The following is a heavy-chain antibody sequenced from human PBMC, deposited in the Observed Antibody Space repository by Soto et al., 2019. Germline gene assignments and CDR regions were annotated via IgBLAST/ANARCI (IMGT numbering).Heavy chain of an antibody. V-gene: IGHV3-13*04. D-gene: IGHD2-8*01. Sequence: GGSLRLSCAASRFTFSSYDMHWVRQATGKGLEWVSAIGTAGDTYYPGSVKGRFTISRENAKNSLYLQMNSLRAGDTAVYYCARALGSMTSYRYYGMDVWGQGTTVTVSS. CDR3: ARALGSMTSYRYYGMDV. J-gene: IGHJ6*02. CDR2: IGTAGDT. CDR1: RFTFSSYD.